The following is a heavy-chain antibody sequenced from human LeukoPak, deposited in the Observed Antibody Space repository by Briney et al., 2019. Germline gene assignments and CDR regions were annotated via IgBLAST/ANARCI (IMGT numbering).Heavy chain of an antibody. V-gene: IGHV1-8*01. D-gene: IGHD6-19*01. Sequence: PGTSVKVSCMASGYTFSSYDINWVRQAPGQGLEWMGWMNPNSGNTGYAQRFQGRVTMTRNTSINTAYMELSSLRSEDTAVYYCARGILSSGWELNWFGPWGQGTLVTVSS. CDR3: ARGILSSGWELNWFGP. J-gene: IGHJ5*02. CDR1: GYTFSSYD. CDR2: MNPNSGNT.